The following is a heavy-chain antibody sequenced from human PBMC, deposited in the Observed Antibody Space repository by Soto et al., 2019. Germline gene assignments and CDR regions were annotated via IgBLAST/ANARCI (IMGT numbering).Heavy chain of an antibody. D-gene: IGHD3-16*01. V-gene: IGHV4-59*08. J-gene: IGHJ5*02. CDR2: IYYSGST. CDR3: ARLRLLGTFDP. CDR1: GGSISSYY. Sequence: PSETLSLTCTVSGGSISSYYWSWIRQPPGKGLEWIGYIYYSGSTNYNPSLKSRVTISVDTSKNQFSLKLSSVTAADTAVYYCARLRLLGTFDPWGQGTLVTVS.